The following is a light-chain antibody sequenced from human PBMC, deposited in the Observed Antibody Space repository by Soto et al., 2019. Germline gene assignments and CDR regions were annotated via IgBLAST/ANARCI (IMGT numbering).Light chain of an antibody. V-gene: IGLV1-51*02. CDR1: SSNIGNNY. J-gene: IGLJ3*02. Sequence: QSVLTQPPSVSAAPGQKVTISCSGSSSNIGNNYVSWYQQLPGTAPKLLIYENNKRPSGIPDRFSGSKSGTSATLGITGIQTGDEADYYCGTWDSSLSAWVFGGGTKVTVL. CDR3: GTWDSSLSAWV. CDR2: ENN.